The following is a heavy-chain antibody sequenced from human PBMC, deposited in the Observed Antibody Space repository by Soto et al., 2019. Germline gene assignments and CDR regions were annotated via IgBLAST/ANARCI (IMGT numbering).Heavy chain of an antibody. Sequence: PGRSLRLSCAASGFAFGTYGTTLVRQAPGRGLGWVAGIDATSGKIFYADSVRGRFIISRDNSKSMLYLQMNSLRDEDTAIYYCTNGDGYADVWGQATTVTVSS. CDR1: GFAFGTYG. J-gene: IGHJ6*02. CDR2: IDATSGKI. V-gene: IGHV3-23*05. CDR3: TNGDGYADV. D-gene: IGHD2-15*01.